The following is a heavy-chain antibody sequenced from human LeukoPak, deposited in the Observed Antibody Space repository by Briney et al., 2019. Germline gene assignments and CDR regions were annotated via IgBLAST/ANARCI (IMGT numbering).Heavy chain of an antibody. CDR3: ARASYYGSGSYPDY. V-gene: IGHV3-30*03. J-gene: IGHJ4*02. CDR1: GFTFSSHG. Sequence: GGSLRLSCAASGFTFSSHGMHWVRQAPGKGLEWVTVISYDGSNKYHADSVKGRFTISRDNAKNTLYLQMNSLRAEDTAVYYCARASYYGSGSYPDYWGQGTLVTVSS. D-gene: IGHD3-10*01. CDR2: ISYDGSNK.